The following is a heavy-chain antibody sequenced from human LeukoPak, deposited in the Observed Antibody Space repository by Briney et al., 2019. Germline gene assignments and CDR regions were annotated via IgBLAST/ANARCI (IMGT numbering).Heavy chain of an antibody. Sequence: GGSQRLSCAASGFTFSSYAMHGVRQAPGKGLEWVAVISYDGSNKYYADSVKGRFTISRDNSKNTLYLQMNSLRAEDTAVYYCARASGYDSYWGQGTLVTVSS. J-gene: IGHJ4*02. CDR1: GFTFSSYA. D-gene: IGHD5-12*01. V-gene: IGHV3-30*04. CDR3: ARASGYDSY. CDR2: ISYDGSNK.